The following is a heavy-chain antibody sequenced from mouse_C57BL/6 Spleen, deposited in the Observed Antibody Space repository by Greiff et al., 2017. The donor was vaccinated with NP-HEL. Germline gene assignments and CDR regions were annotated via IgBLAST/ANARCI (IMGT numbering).Heavy chain of an antibody. D-gene: IGHD2-3*01. CDR2: INPYNGDT. J-gene: IGHJ3*01. V-gene: IGHV1-20*01. CDR3: ARSGDGYYGGLFAY. Sequence: EVKLQESGPELVKPGDSVKISCKASGYSFTGYFMNWVMQSHGKSLEWIGRINPYNGDTFYNQKFKGKATLTVDKSSSTAHMELRSLTSEDSAVYYCARSGDGYYGGLFAYWGQGTLVTVSA. CDR1: GYSFTGYF.